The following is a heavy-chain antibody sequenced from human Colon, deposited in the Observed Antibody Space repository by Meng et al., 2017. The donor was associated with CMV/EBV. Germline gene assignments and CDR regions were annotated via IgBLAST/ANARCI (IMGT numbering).Heavy chain of an antibody. J-gene: IGHJ4*02. CDR1: GYTFTDYY. D-gene: IGHD3-3*01. CDR3: ARPGSRIAPFGLFIAPLDD. V-gene: IGHV1-46*01. CDR2: VNPNDVNT. Sequence: ASVKVSCKASGYTFTDYYMHWVRQAPGQGLEWMAIVNPNDVNTNYAQKFQGRVSMTTDTSTTTVYMELSSLISDDTAVYYCARPGSRIAPFGLFIAPLDDWGQGTLVTVSS.